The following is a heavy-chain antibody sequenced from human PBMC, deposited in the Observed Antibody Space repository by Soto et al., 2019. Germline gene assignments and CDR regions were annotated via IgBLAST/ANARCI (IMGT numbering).Heavy chain of an antibody. Sequence: GGSLRLSCAASGFTFSSYSMNWVRQAPGKGLEWVSSISSSSSYIYYADSVKGRFTISRDNAKNSLYLQMNSLRAEDTAVYYCARDRVMTTKRFDYWGQGTLVTVSS. CDR2: ISSSSSYI. J-gene: IGHJ4*02. V-gene: IGHV3-21*01. CDR1: GFTFSSYS. CDR3: ARDRVMTTKRFDY. D-gene: IGHD4-17*01.